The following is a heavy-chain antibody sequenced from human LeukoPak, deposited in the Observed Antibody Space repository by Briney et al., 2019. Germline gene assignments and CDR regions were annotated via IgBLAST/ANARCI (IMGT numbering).Heavy chain of an antibody. J-gene: IGHJ6*03. CDR3: ARGPWYDFWSGYPPTSYYRDV. CDR1: GGCFSGYY. V-gene: IGHV4-34*01. D-gene: IGHD3-3*01. Sequence: PETLSLTCAVYGGCFSGYYWSWIRQPPGKGLEWIGEINHSGSTDYNPSLKSRVTISVDTSKNQCSMKLSSVTAADTAVYYCARGPWYDFWSGYPPTSYYRDVWGKGTTVTVSS. CDR2: INHSGST.